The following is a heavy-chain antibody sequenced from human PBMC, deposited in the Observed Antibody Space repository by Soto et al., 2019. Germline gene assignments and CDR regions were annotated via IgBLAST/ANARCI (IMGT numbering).Heavy chain of an antibody. CDR2: ISNDGSNK. CDR3: AKGGDYNYGGSGVWNDY. J-gene: IGHJ4*02. CDR1: GFQFCQYG. D-gene: IGHD4-17*01. V-gene: IGHV3-30*18. Sequence: GGGLNASFGGAGFQFCQYGMDWVRPASGKALGWVAVISNDGSNKYYADSVKGRFTISRDNSKNTLYLQMNSLRAEDTAVYYCAKGGDYNYGGSGVWNDYWGQGTLVTGSS.